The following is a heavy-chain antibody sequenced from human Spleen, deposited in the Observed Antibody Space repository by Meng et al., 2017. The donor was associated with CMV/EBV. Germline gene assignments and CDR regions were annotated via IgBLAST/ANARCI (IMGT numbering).Heavy chain of an antibody. CDR3: ASYDFWSGYYFDY. Sequence: SETLSLTCTVSGGSRSSSYYWGWIRQPPGKGLEWIGNIYYSGSTYYNPSLKSRVTISVDTSKNQFSLKLSSVTAADTAVYYCASYDFWSGYYFDYWGQGTLVTVSS. J-gene: IGHJ4*02. CDR2: IYYSGST. D-gene: IGHD3-3*01. CDR1: GGSRSSSYY. V-gene: IGHV4-39*01.